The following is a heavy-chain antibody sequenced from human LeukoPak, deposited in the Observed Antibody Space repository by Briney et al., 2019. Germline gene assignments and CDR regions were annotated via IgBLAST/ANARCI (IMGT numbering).Heavy chain of an antibody. Sequence: ASVKVSCKASGYTFTSYGISWVRQAPGQGLEWMGIINPSGGSTSYAQKFQGRITMTRDTSTSSVYMEMSSLRSEDAAVYYCARGLAGAAAGTDYWGQGTLVTVSS. CDR3: ARGLAGAAAGTDY. CDR2: INPSGGST. J-gene: IGHJ4*02. V-gene: IGHV1-46*01. CDR1: GYTFTSYG. D-gene: IGHD6-13*01.